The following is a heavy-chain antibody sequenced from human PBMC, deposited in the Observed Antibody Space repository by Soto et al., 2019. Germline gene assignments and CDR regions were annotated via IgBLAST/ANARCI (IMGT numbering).Heavy chain of an antibody. Sequence: EVHLLDSGGGLVQPGESLRLSCAASGLTFTNYAMSWVRQAPGKGLEWVSSISGSGGNTYYADSVKGRFTISRDNTKNTLYLQMNSLRAEDTAIYYYVNARAAGGFDYWGQGTLVTVSS. V-gene: IGHV3-23*01. CDR1: GLTFTNYA. CDR3: VNARAAGGFDY. J-gene: IGHJ4*02. D-gene: IGHD3-10*01. CDR2: ISGSGGNT.